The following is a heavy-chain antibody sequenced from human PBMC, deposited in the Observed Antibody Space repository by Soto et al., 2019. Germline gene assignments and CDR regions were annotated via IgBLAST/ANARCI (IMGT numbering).Heavy chain of an antibody. V-gene: IGHV4-30-2*01. CDR3: ARDYANRRNNWFDP. CDR2: IYHSGST. Sequence: PSETLSLTCAVSGGSVSSGGYSWSWIRQPPGKGLEWIGYIYHSGSTYYNPSLKSRVTISVDRSKNQFSLKLSSVTAADTAVYYCARDYANRRNNWFDPWGQGTLVTVSS. J-gene: IGHJ5*02. D-gene: IGHD4-17*01. CDR1: GGSVSSGGYS.